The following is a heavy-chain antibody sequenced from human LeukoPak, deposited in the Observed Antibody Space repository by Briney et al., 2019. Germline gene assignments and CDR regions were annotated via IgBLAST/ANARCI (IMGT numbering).Heavy chain of an antibody. CDR2: IIPIFGTA. CDR3: ANHHLIAVAGPSENNWFDP. J-gene: IGHJ5*02. Sequence: GASVKVSCKASGGTFSSYAISWVRQAPGQGLEWMGGIIPIFGTANYAQKFQGRVTITTDESTSTAYMELSSLRSEDTAVYYCANHHLIAVAGPSENNWFDPWGQGTLVTVSS. V-gene: IGHV1-69*05. D-gene: IGHD6-19*01. CDR1: GGTFSSYA.